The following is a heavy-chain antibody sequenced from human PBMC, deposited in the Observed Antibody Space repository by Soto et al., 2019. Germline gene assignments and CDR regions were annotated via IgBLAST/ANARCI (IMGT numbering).Heavy chain of an antibody. J-gene: IGHJ4*02. Sequence: GGAPRLSCAASGFTFSSYSMNWVRQAPGKGLEWVSYISSSSSTIYYADSVKGRFTISRDNSKNSLYLQMNSLRAEDTAVYYCARGSDFCRYWGQGTLVTVSS. CDR3: ARGSDFCRY. V-gene: IGHV3-48*01. CDR2: ISSSSSTI. CDR1: GFTFSSYS. D-gene: IGHD3-3*01.